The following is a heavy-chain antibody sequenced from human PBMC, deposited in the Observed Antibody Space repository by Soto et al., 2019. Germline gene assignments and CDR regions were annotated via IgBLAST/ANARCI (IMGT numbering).Heavy chain of an antibody. Sequence: SGPTPVYHTRTLTLTCTFSGFSLSTGKMSVSWIRQPPGKALEWLALIYWDDDKRYSPSLKSRLTITKDTSKNQVVLTMTNMDPVDTATYYCAHCGRYSSHWWAYYYYGMDVWGQGTTVTVSS. V-gene: IGHV2-5*08. CDR1: GFSLSTGKMS. D-gene: IGHD6-13*01. CDR2: IYWDDDK. CDR3: AHCGRYSSHWWAYYYYGMDV. J-gene: IGHJ6*02.